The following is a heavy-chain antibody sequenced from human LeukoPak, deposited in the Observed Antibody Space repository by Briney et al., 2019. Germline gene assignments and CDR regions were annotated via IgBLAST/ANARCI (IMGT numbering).Heavy chain of an antibody. Sequence: ASVKVSCKASGYTFTTYDINWVRQATGQGLEWMGWMNPNSGNTGYAQKFQGRVTMTRNTSISTAYMELSSLRSEDTAVYYCARGRGSGHKENWFDPWGQGTLVTVSS. D-gene: IGHD6-19*01. CDR2: MNPNSGNT. J-gene: IGHJ5*02. V-gene: IGHV1-8*01. CDR1: GYTFTTYD. CDR3: ARGRGSGHKENWFDP.